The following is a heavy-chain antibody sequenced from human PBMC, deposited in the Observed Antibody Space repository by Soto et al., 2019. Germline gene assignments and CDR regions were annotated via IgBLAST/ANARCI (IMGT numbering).Heavy chain of an antibody. CDR3: AKDRLDLPGSWFDP. D-gene: IGHD6-25*01. V-gene: IGHV3-23*01. CDR2: ISGSGGST. CDR1: GFTFSSYA. Sequence: EVQLLESGGGLVQPGGSLRLSCAASGFTFSSYAMSWVRQAPGKGLEWVSAISGSGGSTYSADCVKGRFTISIANSNNTLYLQMNSLRAEDTAVYYCAKDRLDLPGSWFDPWGQGTLVTVSS. J-gene: IGHJ5*02.